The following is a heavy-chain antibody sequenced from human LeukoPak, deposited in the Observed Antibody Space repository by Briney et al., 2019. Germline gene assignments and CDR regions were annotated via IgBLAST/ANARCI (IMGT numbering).Heavy chain of an antibody. V-gene: IGHV3-30*03. CDR3: ARDADYDSSGYYYEPDY. J-gene: IGHJ4*02. CDR2: ISYDGSNK. Sequence: PGGSLRFSCAASGFTFSSYGMHWVRQAPGKGLEWVAVISYDGSNKYYADSVKGRFTISRDNSKNTLYLQMNSLRAEDTAVYYCARDADYDSSGYYYEPDYWGQGTLVTVSS. CDR1: GFTFSSYG. D-gene: IGHD3-22*01.